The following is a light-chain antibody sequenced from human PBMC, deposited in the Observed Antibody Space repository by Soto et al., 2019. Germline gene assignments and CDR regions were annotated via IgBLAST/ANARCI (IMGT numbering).Light chain of an antibody. CDR1: QTVSNY. Sequence: EIVLTQSPATLSLSPGERATLSCRASQTVSNYLAWYQQKPGQAPRLLIYDASIRATGIPARFSGSGSGTDFTLTISSLEPEDFAVYYCQQRSNGPPITFGQGTRLEIK. CDR2: DAS. CDR3: QQRSNGPPIT. V-gene: IGKV3-11*01. J-gene: IGKJ5*01.